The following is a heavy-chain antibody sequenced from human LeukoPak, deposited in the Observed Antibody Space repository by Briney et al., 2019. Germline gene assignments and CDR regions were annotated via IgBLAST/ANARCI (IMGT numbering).Heavy chain of an antibody. CDR3: AREGWFGEPPSHWFDP. J-gene: IGHJ5*02. D-gene: IGHD3-10*01. CDR2: IHYSGSI. V-gene: IGHV4-59*12. CDR1: GGSISTYY. Sequence: SETLSLTCTVSGGSISTYYCNWLRQPPGKGLEWIGYIHYSGSINYNPSLKSRVTISEDTSKNQFSLQLNSVTPEDTAVYYCAREGWFGEPPSHWFDPWGQGILVTVSS.